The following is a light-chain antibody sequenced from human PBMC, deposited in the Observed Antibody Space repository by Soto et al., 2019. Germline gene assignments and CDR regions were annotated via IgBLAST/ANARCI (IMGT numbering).Light chain of an antibody. CDR2: SNS. CDR3: STWDDSLNGLI. J-gene: IGLJ2*01. CDR1: SSNIKTNG. V-gene: IGLV1-44*01. Sequence: VVAQPPSASGTPGQTVTISCSGGSSNIKTNGVSWYQQVPGAAPKLLIYSNSQRPSGAPDRFSGSKSGTSASLAISGLQSEDEATYHCSTWDDSLNGLIFGGGTQLTVL.